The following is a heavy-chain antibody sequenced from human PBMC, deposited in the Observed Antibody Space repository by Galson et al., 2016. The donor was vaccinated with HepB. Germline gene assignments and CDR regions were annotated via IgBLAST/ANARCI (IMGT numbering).Heavy chain of an antibody. D-gene: IGHD3-10*01. CDR2: LSYNGRNE. CDR3: AKDTRRGFDWSGGQDS. J-gene: IGHJ4*02. CDR1: GFNFSRFG. Sequence: SLRLSCAAPGFNFSRFGMHWVRQSPGEGLQWVAVLSYNGRNEYYSDSVSGRFTVPRDNSKNTLYLQMDNLNVADTAVYYCAKDTRRGFDWSGGQDSWGRGTLVTVSS. V-gene: IGHV3-30*18.